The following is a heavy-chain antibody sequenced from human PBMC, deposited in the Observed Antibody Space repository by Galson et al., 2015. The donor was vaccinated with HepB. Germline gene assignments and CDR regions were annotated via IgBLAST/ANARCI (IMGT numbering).Heavy chain of an antibody. Sequence: SLRLSCAASGFTFSSYAMHWVRQAPGKGLEWVAVISYDGSNKYYADSVKGRFTISRDNSKNTLYLQMNSLRAEDTAVYYCARQGEQWLLTYYYGMDVWGQGTTVTVSS. CDR2: ISYDGSNK. CDR3: ARQGEQWLLTYYYGMDV. D-gene: IGHD6-19*01. J-gene: IGHJ6*02. CDR1: GFTFSSYA. V-gene: IGHV3-30-3*01.